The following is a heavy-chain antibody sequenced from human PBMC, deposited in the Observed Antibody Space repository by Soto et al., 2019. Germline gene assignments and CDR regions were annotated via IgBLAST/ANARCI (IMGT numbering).Heavy chain of an antibody. D-gene: IGHD3-10*01. CDR2: INPNSGNI. J-gene: IGHJ4*02. V-gene: IGHV1-8*01. Sequence: ASVKVSCKASGNTFTSYDINWVRQATGHGLEWMGCINPNSGNIGYAKKFQGRVTMTRDTAIRTAYMEVSRLRPYDTAVYYCARGRASGTYYLLHXWGQGTLVTVSX. CDR3: ARGRASGTYYLLHX. CDR1: GNTFTSYD.